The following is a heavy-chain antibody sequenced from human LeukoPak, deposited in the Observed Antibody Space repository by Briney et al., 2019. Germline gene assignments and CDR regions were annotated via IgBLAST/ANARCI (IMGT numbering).Heavy chain of an antibody. CDR1: GFTFSSYA. J-gene: IGHJ6*02. CDR2: ISGSGGST. Sequence: PGGSLRLSCAASGFTFSSYAISWVRQAPGRGLEWVSAISGSGGSTYYADSVKGRFTISRDNSKNTLYLQMNSLRAEDTAVYYCAKDNTRWTSFYYGMDVWGQGTTVTVSS. CDR3: AKDNTRWTSFYYGMDV. V-gene: IGHV3-23*01. D-gene: IGHD3/OR15-3a*01.